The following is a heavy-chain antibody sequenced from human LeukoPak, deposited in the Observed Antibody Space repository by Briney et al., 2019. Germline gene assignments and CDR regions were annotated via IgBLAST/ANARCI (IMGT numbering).Heavy chain of an antibody. CDR1: NYSISTDYY. CDR3: ARLSTAAAGY. D-gene: IGHD6-13*01. V-gene: IGHV4-38-2*02. Sequence: SETLSLTCTVSNYSISTDYYWGWIRQPPGKGLEWIGTMYHSGSTYYNPSLKSRVTISVDTSKNQFSLKLSSVTAADTAVYYCARLSTAAAGYWGQGTLVTVSS. CDR2: MYHSGST. J-gene: IGHJ4*02.